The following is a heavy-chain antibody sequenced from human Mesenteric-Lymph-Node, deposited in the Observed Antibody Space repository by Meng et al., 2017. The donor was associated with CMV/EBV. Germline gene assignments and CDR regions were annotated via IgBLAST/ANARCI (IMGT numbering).Heavy chain of an antibody. CDR2: ISWNSGTI. J-gene: IGHJ6*02. Sequence: SLKISCAASGFTFDNYAMHWVRQAPGKGLEWVSGISWNSGTIAYADSVKGRFTISRDNAKNSLYLQMNSLRTEDTALYYCVKDYYSSSSLNYCYGMDVWGQGTTVTVSS. D-gene: IGHD6-6*01. V-gene: IGHV3-9*01. CDR1: GFTFDNYA. CDR3: VKDYYSSSSLNYCYGMDV.